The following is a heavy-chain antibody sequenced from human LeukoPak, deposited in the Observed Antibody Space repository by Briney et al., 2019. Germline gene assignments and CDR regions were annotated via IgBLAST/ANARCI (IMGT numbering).Heavy chain of an antibody. J-gene: IGHJ4*02. V-gene: IGHV1-46*01. CDR2: INPRAGST. CDR1: GYTFTSYY. D-gene: IGHD1-26*01. CDR3: ARVTLVGAMESHFDY. Sequence: AVKVSCKASGYTFTSYYIHWVGQAPAQGLEWMGIINPRAGSTSYAQKFQGRLTMTRDMSTSKVYMELSSLRSEDTAVYYCARVTLVGAMESHFDYWGQGTLVTVSS.